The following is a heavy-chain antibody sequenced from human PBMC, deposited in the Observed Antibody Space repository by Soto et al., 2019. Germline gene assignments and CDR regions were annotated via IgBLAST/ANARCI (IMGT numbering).Heavy chain of an antibody. CDR2: INHSGST. CDR3: ARDGGIAAAGPYNWFDP. D-gene: IGHD6-13*01. Sequence: SETLSLTCAVYGGSFSGYYWSWIRQPPGKGLEWIGEINHSGSTNYNPSLKSRVTISVDTSKNQFSLKLSSVTAADTAVYYCARDGGIAAAGPYNWFDPWGQGTLVTVSS. CDR1: GGSFSGYY. J-gene: IGHJ5*02. V-gene: IGHV4-34*01.